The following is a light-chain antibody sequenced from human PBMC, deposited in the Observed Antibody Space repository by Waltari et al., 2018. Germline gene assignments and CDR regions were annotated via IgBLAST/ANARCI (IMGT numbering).Light chain of an antibody. V-gene: IGKV3-15*01. J-gene: IGKJ5*01. CDR2: GAS. Sequence: EAVMTPSPATLSVSPGERATLSCRASQSVSSNLAWYQQKPGQAPRLLIYGASTRATGIPARSSGSGSGTEFTLTISSLQSEDFAVYYCQQYNNWPPITFGQGTRLEIK. CDR1: QSVSSN. CDR3: QQYNNWPPIT.